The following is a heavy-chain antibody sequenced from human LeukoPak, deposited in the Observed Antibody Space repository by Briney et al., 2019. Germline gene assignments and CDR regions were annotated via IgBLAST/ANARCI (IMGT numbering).Heavy chain of an antibody. CDR3: ARVVRAVAAKVGLHMDV. V-gene: IGHV4-31*03. CDR2: IYYSGST. J-gene: IGHJ6*03. D-gene: IGHD2-15*01. CDR1: GGSISSGGYY. Sequence: PSETLSLTCTVSGGSISSGGYYWSWLRQHPGKGLEWIGYIYYSGSTYYNPSLKSRVTISVDTSKNQFPLKLSSVTAADTAVYYCARVVRAVAAKVGLHMDVWGKGTTVTVSS.